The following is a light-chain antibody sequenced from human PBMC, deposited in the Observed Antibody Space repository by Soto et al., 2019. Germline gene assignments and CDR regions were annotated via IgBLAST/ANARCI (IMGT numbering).Light chain of an antibody. CDR3: MQRIEFPLT. Sequence: EIVMTQTPLSLPVTPGDPASISCRSSQSLLDSDDGNTNLDWYLQKPGQSPQLLIYTLSYWASGVPDRFSGSGSGTDFTLKISRVEAEDVGVYYCMQRIEFPLTFGGGTKVEIK. CDR2: TLS. V-gene: IGKV2-40*01. CDR1: QSLLDSDDGNTN. J-gene: IGKJ4*01.